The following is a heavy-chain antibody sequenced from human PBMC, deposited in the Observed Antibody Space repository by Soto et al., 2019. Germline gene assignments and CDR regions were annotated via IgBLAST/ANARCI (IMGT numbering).Heavy chain of an antibody. Sequence: QVQLVQSGAEVKKPESSVKVSCKAPGGTFSTYAISWVRQAPGQGLEWMGGIIPMFGTANYAQKFEDRVTITADESTKTGYMELISLRSEDTAVYFCASGIQLWLRRIDDGYSGWGQGTLVNVSS. D-gene: IGHD5-18*01. CDR3: ASGIQLWLRRIDDGYSG. CDR1: GGTFSTYA. V-gene: IGHV1-69*12. J-gene: IGHJ4*02. CDR2: IIPMFGTA.